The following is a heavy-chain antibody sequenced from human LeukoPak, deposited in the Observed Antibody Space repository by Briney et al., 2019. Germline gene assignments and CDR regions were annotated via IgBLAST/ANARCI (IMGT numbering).Heavy chain of an antibody. CDR2: IWYDGSNK. D-gene: IGHD1-14*01. CDR1: GFTFSSYG. Sequence: GGSLRLSCAASGFTFSSYGMHWVRQAPGKGLEWVAVIWYDGSNKYYAGSVKGRFTISRDNSKNTLYLQMNSLRAEDTAVYYCARDDLEPPGGFDYWGQGTLVTVSS. J-gene: IGHJ4*02. CDR3: ARDDLEPPGGFDY. V-gene: IGHV3-33*01.